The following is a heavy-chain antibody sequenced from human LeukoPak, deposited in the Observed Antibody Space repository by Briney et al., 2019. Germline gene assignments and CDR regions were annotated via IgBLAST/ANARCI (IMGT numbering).Heavy chain of an antibody. J-gene: IGHJ4*02. CDR3: ARVDTAMGYYFDY. D-gene: IGHD5-18*01. V-gene: IGHV1-18*01. Sequence: GASVKVSCKASGYTFSNYGISWVRQAPGQGLEWMGWISSYNDNTNYAQKLQGRVTMTTDTSTSTAYMELRSLRSDDTAVYYCARVDTAMGYYFDYWGQGTLVTVSS. CDR2: ISSYNDNT. CDR1: GYTFSNYG.